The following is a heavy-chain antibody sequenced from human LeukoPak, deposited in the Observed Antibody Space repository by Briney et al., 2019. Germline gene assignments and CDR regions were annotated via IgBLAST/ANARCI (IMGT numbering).Heavy chain of an antibody. CDR2: MNPNSGNT. D-gene: IGHD3-10*01. V-gene: IGHV1-8*01. Sequence: ASVKVSCKASGYTFTSYDINWVRQATGQGLEWMGWMNPNSGNTGYAQKFQGRVTMTRNTSISTAYMELSSLRSEDTAVYYCAKERARGFGELSAFGYWGQGTLVTVSS. CDR3: AKERARGFGELSAFGY. CDR1: GYTFTSYD. J-gene: IGHJ4*02.